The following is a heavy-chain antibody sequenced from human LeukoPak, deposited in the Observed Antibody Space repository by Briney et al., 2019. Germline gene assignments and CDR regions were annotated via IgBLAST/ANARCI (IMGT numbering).Heavy chain of an antibody. J-gene: IGHJ6*02. D-gene: IGHD3-3*01. CDR3: ARVTGHYILEWFPNPNYYYGMDV. V-gene: IGHV1-2*02. CDR1: GYTFTGYY. CDR2: INPNSGGT. Sequence: ASVKVSCKASGYTFTGYYMHWVRQAPGQGLEWMGWINPNSGGTNYAQKFQSRVTMTRDTSISTAYMELSRLRSDDTAVYYCARVTGHYILEWFPNPNYYYGMDVWGQGTTVTVSS.